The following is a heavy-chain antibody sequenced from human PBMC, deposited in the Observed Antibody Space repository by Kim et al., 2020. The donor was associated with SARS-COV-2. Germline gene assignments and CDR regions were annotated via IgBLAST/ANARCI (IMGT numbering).Heavy chain of an antibody. CDR3: ASAPLEQQGVDY. CDR1: GGSFSGYY. CDR2: INHSGST. Sequence: SETLSLTCAVYGGSFSGYYWSWIRQPPGKGLEWIGEINHSGSTNYNPSLKSRVTISVDTSKNQFSLKLSSVTAADTAVYYCASAPLEQQGVDYWGQGTLVTVSS. J-gene: IGHJ4*02. D-gene: IGHD6-13*01. V-gene: IGHV4-34*01.